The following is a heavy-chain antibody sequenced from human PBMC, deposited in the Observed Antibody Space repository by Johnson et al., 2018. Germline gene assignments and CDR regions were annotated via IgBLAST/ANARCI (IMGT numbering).Heavy chain of an antibody. V-gene: IGHV3-9*01. J-gene: IGHJ4*02. CDR2: ISWNSGSI. CDR1: GFTFDDYA. D-gene: IGHD4-17*01. CDR3: AKDTVFLTTVTTYFDY. Sequence: EVQLVETGGGLVQPGRSLRLSCAASGFTFDDYAMHWVRQAPGKGLEWVSGISWNSGSIGYADSVKGRFTISRDNAKNSLYLQMNSLRAEDTALYYCAKDTVFLTTVTTYFDYWGQGTLVTVSS.